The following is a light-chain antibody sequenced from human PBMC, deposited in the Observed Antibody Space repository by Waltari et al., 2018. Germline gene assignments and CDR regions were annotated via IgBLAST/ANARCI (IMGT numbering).Light chain of an antibody. V-gene: IGKV4-1*01. CDR3: QQYSSTPHT. J-gene: IGKJ2*01. Sequence: DIVMTQSPDSLPVSLGERASINCKSSQSVLYSSNNKNYLAWYQQKPGQPPKLLISWASTRESGVPDRFSGSGSGTDFTLTISSLQAEDVAVYYCQQYSSTPHTFGQGTKLDIK. CDR2: WAS. CDR1: QSVLYSSNNKNY.